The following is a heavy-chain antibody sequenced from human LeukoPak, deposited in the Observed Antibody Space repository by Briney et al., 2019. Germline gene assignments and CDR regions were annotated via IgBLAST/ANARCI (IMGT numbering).Heavy chain of an antibody. CDR3: AREVYYYDSSGYYFDY. Sequence: TLSLTCTVSGGSISSGGYYWSWIRQHPGKGLGWIGYIYYSGSTYYNPSLKSRVTISVDTSKNQFSLKLSSVTAADTAVYYCAREVYYYDSSGYYFDYWGQGTLVTVSS. V-gene: IGHV4-31*03. D-gene: IGHD3-22*01. J-gene: IGHJ4*02. CDR2: IYYSGST. CDR1: GGSISSGGYY.